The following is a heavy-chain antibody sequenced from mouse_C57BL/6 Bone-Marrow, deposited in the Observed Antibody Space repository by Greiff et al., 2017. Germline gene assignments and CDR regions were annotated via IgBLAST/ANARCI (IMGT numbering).Heavy chain of an antibody. CDR2: IYPFDSET. Sequence: QVQLQQLGAELVRPGSSVKLSCKASGYTFTSYWMDWVKQRPGQGLEWIGNIYPFDSETHYNQKFKDKATLTVDKSSSTAYMQFSSLTSEDSAVYYCARRNYAMDYWGQGTSVTVSS. V-gene: IGHV1-61*01. J-gene: IGHJ4*01. CDR1: GYTFTSYW. CDR3: ARRNYAMDY.